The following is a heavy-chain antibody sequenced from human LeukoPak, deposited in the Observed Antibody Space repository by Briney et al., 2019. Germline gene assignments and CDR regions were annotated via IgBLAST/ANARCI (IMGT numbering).Heavy chain of an antibody. CDR2: IYSAGST. CDR1: GFTVSTNY. V-gene: IGHV3-53*01. D-gene: IGHD1-26*01. J-gene: IGHJ4*02. CDR3: ARDTYSGSYGGYFDY. Sequence: GGSLRLSCAASGFTVSTNYMTWVRQAPGKGLEWVSVIYSAGSTYYADSVKGRFTISRDNSKNTLYLQMNSLRAEDTAVYYCARDTYSGSYGGYFDYWGQGTLVTVSS.